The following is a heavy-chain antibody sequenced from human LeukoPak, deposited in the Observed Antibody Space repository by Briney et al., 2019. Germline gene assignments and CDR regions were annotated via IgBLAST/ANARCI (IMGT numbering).Heavy chain of an antibody. CDR1: GFNSSSYG. V-gene: IGHV3-33*01. CDR3: ARDYDTSGYMVRY. J-gene: IGHJ4*02. D-gene: IGHD3-22*01. Sequence: GGSLRLSCAASGFNSSSYGMHWVRQAPGKGLEWVAVIWYDGTKKYYADSMKGRFTISRDNSKNTLYLQTSSLRADDTAVYYCARDYDTSGYMVRYWGQGTLVTVSS. CDR2: IWYDGTKK.